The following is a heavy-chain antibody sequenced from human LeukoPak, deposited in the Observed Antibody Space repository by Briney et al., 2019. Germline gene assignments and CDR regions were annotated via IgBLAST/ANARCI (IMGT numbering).Heavy chain of an antibody. CDR2: IRYDGSNK. V-gene: IGHV3-30*02. CDR1: GFTFSSYG. Sequence: GGSLRLSCAASGFTFSSYGMHWVRQAPGKGLEWVAFIRYDGSNKYYADSVKGRFTISRDNSKNTLYLQMNSLRAEDTAVYYCARDPEWFGENYFDYWGQGTLVTVSS. D-gene: IGHD3-10*01. CDR3: ARDPEWFGENYFDY. J-gene: IGHJ4*02.